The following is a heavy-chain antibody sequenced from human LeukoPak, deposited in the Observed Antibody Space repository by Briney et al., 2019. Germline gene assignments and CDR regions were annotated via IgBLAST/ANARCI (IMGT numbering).Heavy chain of an antibody. D-gene: IGHD2-2*01. CDR1: GFTFSSYA. CDR2: ISGSGGST. J-gene: IGHJ4*02. V-gene: IGHV3-23*01. CDR3: AKWGYCSSTSCPTVGFDY. Sequence: AGGSLRLSCAASGFTFSSYAMSWVRQAPGKGLEWVSAISGSGGSTYYADSVKGRFTISRDNSKNTLYLQMNSLRADDTAVYYCAKWGYCSSTSCPTVGFDYWGRGTLVTVSS.